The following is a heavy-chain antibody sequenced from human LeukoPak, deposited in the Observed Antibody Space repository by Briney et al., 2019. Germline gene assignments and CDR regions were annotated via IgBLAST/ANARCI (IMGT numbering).Heavy chain of an antibody. Sequence: PGGSLRPSCAASGFSFSSYTMNWVRQAPGKGLEWVSYISSGSATIYYADSVKGRFTISRDNAKNSLYLQMNSLRAEDTAVYYCTREFHDLLTGDTYYYYYMDVWGKGTTVTVSS. V-gene: IGHV3-48*04. CDR3: TREFHDLLTGDTYYYYYMDV. CDR2: ISSGSATI. CDR1: GFSFSSYT. D-gene: IGHD3-9*01. J-gene: IGHJ6*03.